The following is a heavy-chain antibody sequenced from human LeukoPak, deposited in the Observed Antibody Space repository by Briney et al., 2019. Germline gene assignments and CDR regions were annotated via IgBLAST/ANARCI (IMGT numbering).Heavy chain of an antibody. J-gene: IGHJ6*02. Sequence: PGGSLRLSCAASGFIFSNYAMHWVRQAPGKGLEWVALIRSNGNEKFYLDAVQGRFTISRDNSKNTLFLQMSSLRPEDTAVYYCAKDRDGSGSFKKRMDVWGQGTTVSVSS. D-gene: IGHD3-10*01. CDR3: AKDRDGSGSFKKRMDV. CDR2: IRSNGNEK. V-gene: IGHV3-30*02. CDR1: GFIFSNYA.